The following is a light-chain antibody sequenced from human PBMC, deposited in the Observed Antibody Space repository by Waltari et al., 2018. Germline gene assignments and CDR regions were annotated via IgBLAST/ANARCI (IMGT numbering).Light chain of an antibody. V-gene: IGKV1-33*01. CDR1: QDISNY. CDR3: QQYDNLPYT. J-gene: IGKJ2*01. CDR2: DAS. Sequence: DIQMTQSPSSLSASVGDRVTITCQASQDISNYLNWYHQKPGKAPKLLIYDASNLETGVPSRFSGSGSGTDFTFTISSLQPEDIATYYCQQYDNLPYTFGQGTKLEIK.